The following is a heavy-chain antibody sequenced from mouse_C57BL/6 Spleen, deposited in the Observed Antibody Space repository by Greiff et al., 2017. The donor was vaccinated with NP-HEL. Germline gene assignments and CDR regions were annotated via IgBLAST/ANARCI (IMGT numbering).Heavy chain of an antibody. D-gene: IGHD1-1*01. CDR1: GFTFSDYY. CDR2: INYDGSST. CDR3: ARSSYWYFDV. Sequence: DVKLVESEGGLVQPGSSMKLSCTASGFTFSDYYMAWVRQVPEKGLEWVANINYDGSSTYYLDSLKSRFIISRDNAKNILYLQMSSLKSEDTATYYCARSSYWYFDVWGTGTTVTVSS. J-gene: IGHJ1*03. V-gene: IGHV5-16*01.